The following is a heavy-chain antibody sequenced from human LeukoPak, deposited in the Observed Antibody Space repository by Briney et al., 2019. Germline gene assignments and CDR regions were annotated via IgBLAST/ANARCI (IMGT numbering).Heavy chain of an antibody. Sequence: GESLKISCQGPGNTFTNYWVAWVRQMPGKGLEWMGIIFPGDSDTRYSPSFQGQVTISADKSINTAYLHWSSLRASDTAMYYCARSAWPYYYGSGSRILDYWGQGTLVTVSS. CDR2: IFPGDSDT. CDR3: ARSAWPYYYGSGSRILDY. CDR1: GNTFTNYW. D-gene: IGHD3-10*01. V-gene: IGHV5-51*01. J-gene: IGHJ4*02.